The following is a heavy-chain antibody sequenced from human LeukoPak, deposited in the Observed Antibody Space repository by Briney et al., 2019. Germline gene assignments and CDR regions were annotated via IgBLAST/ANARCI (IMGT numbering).Heavy chain of an antibody. CDR1: GFTFSNYP. CDR2: ITNSGGRT. J-gene: IGHJ4*02. CDR3: ARAKYYYYDSSGPIGY. Sequence: GGSLRLSCAASGFTFSNYPMTWVRQAPGKGLEWVSTITNSGGRTYYADSVKGRFTASRDNSKNALYLQMNSLRAEDTAVYYCARAKYYYYDSSGPIGYWGQGTLVTVSS. V-gene: IGHV3-23*01. D-gene: IGHD3-22*01.